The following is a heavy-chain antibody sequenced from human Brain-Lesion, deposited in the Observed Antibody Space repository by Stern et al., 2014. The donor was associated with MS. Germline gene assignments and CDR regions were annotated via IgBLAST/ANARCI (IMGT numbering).Heavy chain of an antibody. CDR2: IYYSGFT. Sequence: VQLQESGPGLVKPSETLSLTCTVSGGSISSSTYYWAWIRQPPGKGLEWIGNIYYSGFTYYNPSLKSRVTISVDMSKNQFSLKRSSVTAADTAIYYCARHDSVPRPSQLYSARDRGPGYFDYWGQGTLVTVSS. V-gene: IGHV4-39*01. CDR3: ARHDSVPRPSQLYSARDRGPGYFDY. D-gene: IGHD1-26*01. CDR1: GGSISSSTYY. J-gene: IGHJ4*02.